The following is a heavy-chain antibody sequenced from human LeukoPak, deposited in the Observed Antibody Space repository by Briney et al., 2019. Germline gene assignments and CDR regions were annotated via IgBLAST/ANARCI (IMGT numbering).Heavy chain of an antibody. Sequence: GGSLRLSCAASGFTFSSYWMHWVRQAPGKGLVWVSRINTDGSSTSYADSVKGRFTISRDNAENTLYLQMNSLRAEDTAVYYCARHSLSGWYDAFDIWGQGTMVTVSS. CDR1: GFTFSSYW. CDR2: INTDGSST. CDR3: ARHSLSGWYDAFDI. V-gene: IGHV3-74*01. J-gene: IGHJ3*02. D-gene: IGHD6-19*01.